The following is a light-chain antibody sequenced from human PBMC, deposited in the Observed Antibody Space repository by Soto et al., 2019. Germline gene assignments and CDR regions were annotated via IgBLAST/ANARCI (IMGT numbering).Light chain of an antibody. CDR1: QSVSYW. V-gene: IGKV1-5*01. J-gene: IGKJ5*01. CDR3: QQYNSYFT. Sequence: DIHLTQSPSTLSTSVGARVTITCRASQSVSYWLAWYQQKPGKAPNLLIYDGSTLASGVPPRFSGSGSGTEFTLTISSLQPDDFATYYCQQYNSYFTFGQGTRLEIK. CDR2: DGS.